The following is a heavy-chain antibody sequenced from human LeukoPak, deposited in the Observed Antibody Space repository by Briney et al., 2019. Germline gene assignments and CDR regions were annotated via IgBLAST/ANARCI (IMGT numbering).Heavy chain of an antibody. CDR1: GFTFSSYG. V-gene: IGHV3-66*01. CDR2: LYSGGST. J-gene: IGHJ6*02. CDR3: ASRDKGYYYGMDV. D-gene: IGHD5-24*01. Sequence: GGSLRLSCAASGFTFSSYGMHWVRQAPGKGLEWVSLLYSGGSTYYADSVKGRFSISRDNSKNTLYLQVNSLRAEDTAVYYCASRDKGYYYGMDVWGQGTTVTVSS.